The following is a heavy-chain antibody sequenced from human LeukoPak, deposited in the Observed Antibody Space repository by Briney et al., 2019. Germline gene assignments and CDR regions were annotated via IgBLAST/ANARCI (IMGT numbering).Heavy chain of an antibody. Sequence: SETLSLTCTVSGYSISSGDYWGWIRQPPGKGLEWIGSIYHSGRTYYNPSLKSRVTILVDTSKNLFSLKLSSVTAADTALYYCARVNCSGGNCYSSRGAFDIWGQGTMVTVSS. V-gene: IGHV4-38-2*02. CDR3: ARVNCSGGNCYSSRGAFDI. CDR1: GYSISSGDY. J-gene: IGHJ3*02. CDR2: IYHSGRT. D-gene: IGHD2-15*01.